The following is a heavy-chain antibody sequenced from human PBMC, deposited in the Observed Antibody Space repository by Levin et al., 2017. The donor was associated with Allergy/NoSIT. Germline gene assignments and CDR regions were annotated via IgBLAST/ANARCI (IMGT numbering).Heavy chain of an antibody. CDR1: GGSISSSSYY. Sequence: SQTLSLPCTVSGGSISSSSYYWGWIRQPPGKGLEWIGSIYYSGSTYYNPSLKSRVTISVDTSKNQFSLKLSSVTAADTAVYYCARHQSEVVLLWFRDWFDPWGQGTLVTVSS. D-gene: IGHD3-10*01. CDR3: ARHQSEVVLLWFRDWFDP. V-gene: IGHV4-39*01. CDR2: IYYSGST. J-gene: IGHJ5*02.